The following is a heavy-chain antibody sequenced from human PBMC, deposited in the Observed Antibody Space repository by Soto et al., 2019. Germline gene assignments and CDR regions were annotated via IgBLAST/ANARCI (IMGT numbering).Heavy chain of an antibody. Sequence: EMQLVESGGGLVQPGGSLRLSCVASVFTFSFHWMNWVRQAPGKGLEWVANLNKGGSKKYYVDSVKGRFTISRDNAKNSPYLQMNSLRAEDTAVYYCAGGEYWGQGTLLTVSS. CDR1: VFTFSFHW. J-gene: IGHJ4*02. V-gene: IGHV3-7*01. CDR2: LNKGGSKK. CDR3: AGGEY.